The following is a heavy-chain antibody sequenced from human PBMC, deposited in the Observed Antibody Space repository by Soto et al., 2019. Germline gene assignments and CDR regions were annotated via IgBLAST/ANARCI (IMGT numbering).Heavy chain of an antibody. D-gene: IGHD3-22*01. Sequence: EVQLVESGGRLEQPGRSLRLSCAASGFNFADYAMHWVRQAPGKGLEWVAGISWNGGNIGYADSVKGRFTLSRDNAKNTLNLQMNGLSAEDTALYYCAKDLNPHYYDNSGHFDWWGQGTLVTVSS. J-gene: IGHJ4*02. CDR3: AKDLNPHYYDNSGHFDW. CDR2: ISWNGGNI. V-gene: IGHV3-9*01. CDR1: GFNFADYA.